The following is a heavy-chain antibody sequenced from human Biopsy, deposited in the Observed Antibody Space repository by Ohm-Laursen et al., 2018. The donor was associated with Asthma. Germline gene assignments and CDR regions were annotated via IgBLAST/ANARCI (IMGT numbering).Heavy chain of an antibody. CDR3: ARRCITGTTLDY. D-gene: IGHD1-7*01. CDR1: GYTFTSYY. V-gene: IGHV1-46*01. CDR2: INPSGGST. J-gene: IGHJ4*02. Sequence: ASVKVSCKSSGYTFTSYYMHWVRQAPGQGLEWMGIINPSGGSTSYAQKFQGRVTMTRDTSTSTVYMELSSLRSEDTAVYYCARRCITGTTLDYWGQGTLVTVSS.